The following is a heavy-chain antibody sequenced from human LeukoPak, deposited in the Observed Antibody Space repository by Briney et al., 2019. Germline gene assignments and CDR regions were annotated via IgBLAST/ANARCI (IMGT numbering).Heavy chain of an antibody. CDR2: TNWNGGST. D-gene: IGHD3-22*01. V-gene: IGHV3-20*04. CDR3: ARDSNYYDSSGHEDY. CDR1: GFTFDDYG. Sequence: GGSLRLPCAASGFTFDDYGMSWVRQAPGKGLEWVSGTNWNGGSTGYADSVKGRFTISRDNAKNSLYLQMNSLRAEDTALYYCARDSNYYDSSGHEDYWGQGTLVTVSS. J-gene: IGHJ4*02.